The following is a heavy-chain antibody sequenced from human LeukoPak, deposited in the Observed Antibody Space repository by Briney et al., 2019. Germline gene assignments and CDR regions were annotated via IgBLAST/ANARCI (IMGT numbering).Heavy chain of an antibody. Sequence: GGSLRLSCAASGFTFSSYGMSWVRQAPGKGLEWVSAISGSGGSTYYADSVKGRFTISRDNSKNMLYLQMNSLRAEDAAVYYCAKTQRYGSGSSDYWGQGTLVTVSS. D-gene: IGHD3-10*01. CDR1: GFTFSSYG. CDR2: ISGSGGST. J-gene: IGHJ4*02. V-gene: IGHV3-23*01. CDR3: AKTQRYGSGSSDY.